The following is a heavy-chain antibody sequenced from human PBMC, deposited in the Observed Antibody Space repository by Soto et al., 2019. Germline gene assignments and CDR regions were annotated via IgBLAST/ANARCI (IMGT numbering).Heavy chain of an antibody. Sequence: GGSLRLSCAASGFTFSSYSMNWVRQAPGKGLEWVSSISSSSSYIYYADSVKGRFTISRDNAKNSLYLQMNSLRAEDTAVYYCARDSAAAGTDYYYYGMDVWGQGTTVTVSS. V-gene: IGHV3-21*01. CDR2: ISSSSSYI. CDR1: GFTFSSYS. J-gene: IGHJ6*02. D-gene: IGHD6-13*01. CDR3: ARDSAAAGTDYYYYGMDV.